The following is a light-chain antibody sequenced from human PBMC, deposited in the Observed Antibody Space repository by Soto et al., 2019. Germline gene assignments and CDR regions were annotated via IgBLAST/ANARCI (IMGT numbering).Light chain of an antibody. J-gene: IGKJ3*01. V-gene: IGKV1-5*03. CDR3: QQYETYSGT. CDR1: QIINTW. CDR2: RAS. Sequence: DIQMTQSPSSLSASVGDRVTITCRASQIINTWLAWYQQKPGKAPKLLIYRASNLVNGVPSRFSGSGSWTEFTLHISRLQSDYFSIYYCQQYETYSGTFGPGTKVDL.